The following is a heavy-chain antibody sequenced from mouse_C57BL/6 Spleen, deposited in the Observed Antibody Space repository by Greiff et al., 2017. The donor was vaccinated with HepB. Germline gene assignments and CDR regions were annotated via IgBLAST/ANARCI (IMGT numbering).Heavy chain of an antibody. CDR1: GYAFTNYL. CDR3: ARWKVPEGAMDY. Sequence: VQVVESGAELVRPGTSVKVSCKASGYAFTNYLIEWVKQRPGQGLEWIGVINPGSGGTNYNEKFKGKATLTADKSSSTAYMQLSSLTSEDSAVYFCARWKVPEGAMDYWGQGTSVTVSS. J-gene: IGHJ4*01. CDR2: INPGSGGT. V-gene: IGHV1-54*01.